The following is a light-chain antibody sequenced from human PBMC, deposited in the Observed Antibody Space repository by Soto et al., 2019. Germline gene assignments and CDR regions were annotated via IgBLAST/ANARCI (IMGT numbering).Light chain of an antibody. V-gene: IGKV1-39*01. CDR3: QQSYSTPLT. Sequence: DIQMTQSPSSLSASIEDRVTITCRASQSIRSYLNWYQLKPGKAPKLLIYAASSLQIGVPSRFSGSGSWTDFTLTISSLQPEDFATYYCQQSYSTPLTFGGGTKVEIK. CDR2: AAS. CDR1: QSIRSY. J-gene: IGKJ4*01.